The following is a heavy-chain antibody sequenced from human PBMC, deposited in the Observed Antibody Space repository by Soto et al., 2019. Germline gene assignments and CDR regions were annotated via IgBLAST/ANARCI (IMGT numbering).Heavy chain of an antibody. CDR2: INPKTAAT. Sequence: QVQLVQSGAEVKKSGASVKVSCKPSGYSFSDYFIQWVRQAPGQGLECVAWINPKTAATNYAKKFQGRVSLTWDTSSTTGYMELTRLRPDDTAVYYCARIKWDLDYYNAMDVWGQGTTGIVSS. V-gene: IGHV1-2*02. CDR3: ARIKWDLDYYNAMDV. J-gene: IGHJ6*02. D-gene: IGHD1-26*01. CDR1: GYSFSDYF.